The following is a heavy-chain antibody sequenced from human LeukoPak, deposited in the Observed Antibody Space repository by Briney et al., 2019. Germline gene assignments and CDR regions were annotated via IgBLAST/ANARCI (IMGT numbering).Heavy chain of an antibody. CDR1: GFTFSSYS. D-gene: IGHD3-22*01. CDR2: MGSSSSYI. Sequence: KSGVSVRLSCAASGFTFSSYSMNWVRQAPGKGLEWVSSMGSSSSYIYYADSVKGRFTISRDNAKNSLYLQMNSLRAEDTAVYYCARARRYYDSSGYPHFDYWGQGTLVTVSS. CDR3: ARARRYYDSSGYPHFDY. V-gene: IGHV3-21*01. J-gene: IGHJ4*02.